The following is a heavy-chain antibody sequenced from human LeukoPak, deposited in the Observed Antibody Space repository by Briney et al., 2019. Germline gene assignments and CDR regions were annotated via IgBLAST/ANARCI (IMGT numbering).Heavy chain of an antibody. CDR2: IIPIFGTE. CDR3: ARSPRAYYYDSIRYLYGGPKRYAFDI. CDR1: LGTFSSYV. Sequence: SVKVSCEASLGTFSSYVIIARRQAPGQGLEWMGGIIPIFGTENYAQKFQGRVTITADESTSTAYMELSSLRSGNTAVCYCARSPRAYYYDSIRYLYGGPKRYAFDIWGQGTMVTVSS. D-gene: IGHD3-22*01. V-gene: IGHV1-69*13. J-gene: IGHJ3*02.